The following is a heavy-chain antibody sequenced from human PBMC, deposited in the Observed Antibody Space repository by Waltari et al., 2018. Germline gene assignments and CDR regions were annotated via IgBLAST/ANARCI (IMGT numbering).Heavy chain of an antibody. D-gene: IGHD2-21*01. CDR1: GFSLSNYG. CDR3: AKDGHLFGCFWYFDF. V-gene: IGHV3-33*06. J-gene: IGHJ2*01. CDR2: FWYDGSKQ. Sequence: QVQLVESGGGVVQPGESLALSCAAYGFSLSNYGVHWLRPVPGKGLEWLAVFWYDGSKQYYADSVRGRSTISRDTSTSTVSLHMNSLRVEDTAVYYCAKDGHLFGCFWYFDFWGRGTLVTVS.